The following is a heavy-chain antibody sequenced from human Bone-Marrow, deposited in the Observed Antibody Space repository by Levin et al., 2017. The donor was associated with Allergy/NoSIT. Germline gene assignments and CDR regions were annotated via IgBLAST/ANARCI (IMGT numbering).Heavy chain of an antibody. CDR2: IYPGDSDT. J-gene: IGHJ5*02. CDR1: GYSFTSSW. D-gene: IGHD2-15*01. CDR3: ARLTYCSGGSCYSRGWFDP. Sequence: GESLKISCKGSGYSFTSSWIGWVRQMPGKGLEWVGIIYPGDSDTTYSPSFQGQVTISADKSISTAYLQWSSLKASDTAVYYCARLTYCSGGSCYSRGWFDPWGQGTLVTVSS. V-gene: IGHV5-51*01.